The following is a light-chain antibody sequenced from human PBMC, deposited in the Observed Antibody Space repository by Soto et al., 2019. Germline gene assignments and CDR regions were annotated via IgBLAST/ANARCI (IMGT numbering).Light chain of an antibody. V-gene: IGLV2-14*01. CDR3: SSYTSSSTRGG. CDR1: SSDVGGYNY. J-gene: IGLJ1*01. Sequence: QSALTQPASVSGSPGQSITISCTGTSSDVGGYNYVSWYQQHPGKAPKLMIYEVSNRPSGVSNRFSGSKSGNTASLTISGLQAEDEADYYRSSYTSSSTRGGFGNWTNVTV. CDR2: EVS.